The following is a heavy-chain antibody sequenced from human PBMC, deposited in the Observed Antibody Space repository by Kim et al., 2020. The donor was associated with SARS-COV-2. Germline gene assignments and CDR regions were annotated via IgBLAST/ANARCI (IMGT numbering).Heavy chain of an antibody. CDR2: INPSGGST. D-gene: IGHD6-13*01. Sequence: ASVKVSCKASGYTFTSYYMHWVRQAPGQGLEWMGIINPSGGSTSYAQKFQGRVTMTRDTSTSTVYMELSSLRSEDTAVYYCARTEGGIAAAGYWFDPWGQGTLVTVSS. J-gene: IGHJ5*02. CDR3: ARTEGGIAAAGYWFDP. CDR1: GYTFTSYY. V-gene: IGHV1-46*01.